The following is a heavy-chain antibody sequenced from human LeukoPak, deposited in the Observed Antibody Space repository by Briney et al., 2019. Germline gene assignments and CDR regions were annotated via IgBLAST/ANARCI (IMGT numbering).Heavy chain of an antibody. Sequence: ASVKVSCKASGYTFTGYYMHWVRQAPGQGLEWMGWINPNSGGTNYAQKFQGRVTMTRDTSISTAYMELSRLRSDDTAVYYCARYPRHCSGGSCYSGFLYYYGMDVWGQGTTVTVSS. CDR3: ARYPRHCSGGSCYSGFLYYYGMDV. CDR2: INPNSGGT. J-gene: IGHJ6*02. D-gene: IGHD2-15*01. V-gene: IGHV1-2*02. CDR1: GYTFTGYY.